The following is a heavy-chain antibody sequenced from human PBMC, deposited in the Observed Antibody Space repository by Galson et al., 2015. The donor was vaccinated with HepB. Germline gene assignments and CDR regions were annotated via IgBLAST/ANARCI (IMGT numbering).Heavy chain of an antibody. D-gene: IGHD3-10*01. CDR1: GFTFSSYS. J-gene: IGHJ4*02. V-gene: IGHV3-21*01. CDR3: ARDADMVRGQGTFDY. Sequence: SLRLSCAASGFTFSSYSMNWVRQAPGKGLEWVSSISSSSSYIYYADSVKGRFTISRDNAKNSLYLQMNSLRAENTAVYYCARDADMVRGQGTFDYWGQGTLVTVSS. CDR2: ISSSSSYI.